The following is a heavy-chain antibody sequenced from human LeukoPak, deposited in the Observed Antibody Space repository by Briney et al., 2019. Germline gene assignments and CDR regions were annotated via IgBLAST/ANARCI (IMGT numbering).Heavy chain of an antibody. Sequence: GGSLRLSCAASGFTFSSYEMNWVRQAPGKGLEWVSYISSSGSTIYYADSVMGRFTISRDNAKNSLYLQMNSQRAEDTAVYYCARGDYGDPRWYFDLWGRGTLVTVSS. CDR1: GFTFSSYE. CDR2: ISSSGSTI. V-gene: IGHV3-48*03. CDR3: ARGDYGDPRWYFDL. D-gene: IGHD4-17*01. J-gene: IGHJ2*01.